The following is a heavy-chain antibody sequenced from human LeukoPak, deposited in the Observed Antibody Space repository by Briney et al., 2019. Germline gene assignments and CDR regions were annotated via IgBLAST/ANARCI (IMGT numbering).Heavy chain of an antibody. Sequence: GGSLRLSCAVSGFTFSSHWVAWVRQGPGKGLEWVANIKQDGSQTYYEEPVRGRFTISRDNARNTLYLQMNSLRAEDTAVYYCARDSTPGRHDYSNPWGQGTLVTVSS. V-gene: IGHV3-7*01. D-gene: IGHD4-11*01. CDR1: GFTFSSHW. J-gene: IGHJ5*02. CDR3: ARDSTPGRHDYSNP. CDR2: IKQDGSQT.